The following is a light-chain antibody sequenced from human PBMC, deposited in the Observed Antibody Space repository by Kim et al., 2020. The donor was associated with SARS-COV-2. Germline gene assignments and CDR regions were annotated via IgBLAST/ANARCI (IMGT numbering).Light chain of an antibody. V-gene: IGLV1-47*01. Sequence: GQMVTISCSGSSSNIGSNYVYWYQQLPGTAPKLLIYRNNQRPSGVPDRFSGSKSGTSASLAISGLRSEDEADYYCAAWDDSLSGVVFGGGTQLNVL. CDR3: AAWDDSLSGVV. CDR1: SSNIGSNY. CDR2: RNN. J-gene: IGLJ2*01.